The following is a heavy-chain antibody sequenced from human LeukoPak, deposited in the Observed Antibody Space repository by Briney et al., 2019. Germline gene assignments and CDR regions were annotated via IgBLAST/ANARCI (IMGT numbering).Heavy chain of an antibody. CDR1: GFMFDDYS. CDR3: ARVYQVQSPVGYYYYYYMDV. Sequence: PGGSLRLSCAASGFMFDDYSMHWVRQAPGKGLEWVSLITWDGGTTYYADSVKGRFTISRDNAKNSLYLQMNSLRAEDTAVYYCARVYQVQSPVGYYYYYYMDVWGKGTTVTVSS. J-gene: IGHJ6*03. V-gene: IGHV3-43*01. CDR2: ITWDGGTT.